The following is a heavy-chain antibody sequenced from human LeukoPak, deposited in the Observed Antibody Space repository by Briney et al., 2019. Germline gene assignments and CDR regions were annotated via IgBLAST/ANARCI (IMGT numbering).Heavy chain of an antibody. CDR1: GFTFSSYA. J-gene: IGHJ5*02. CDR2: ISGSGGST. D-gene: IGHD2-2*01. V-gene: IGHV3-23*01. CDR3: AKCTTSTSCYWFDP. Sequence: GGSLRLSCAASGFTFSSYAISWVRQAPGKGLEWVSAISGSGGSTYYADSVKGRFTISRDNSKNTLYLQMNSLRAEDTAVYYCAKCTTSTSCYWFDPWGQGTLVTVSS.